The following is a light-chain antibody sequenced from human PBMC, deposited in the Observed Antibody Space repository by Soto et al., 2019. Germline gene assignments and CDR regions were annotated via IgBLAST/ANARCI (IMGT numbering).Light chain of an antibody. J-gene: IGKJ4*01. CDR3: QQYNSCSGT. Sequence: DIQITQSPSALSASVGDRVTIPCRASQYFSNWVAWYQQTPGKAPKLLIYDGSTLESGVPSRFSGSVSETLFTLTTNSLQPEDFGTYFCQQYNSCSGTFGGGTKVDIK. V-gene: IGKV1-5*01. CDR1: QYFSNW. CDR2: DGS.